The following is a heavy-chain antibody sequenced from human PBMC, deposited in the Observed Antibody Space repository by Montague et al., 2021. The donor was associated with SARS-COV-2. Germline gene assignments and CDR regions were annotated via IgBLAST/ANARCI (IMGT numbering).Heavy chain of an antibody. CDR2: IDWNDDK. D-gene: IGHD3-9*01. Sequence: PALVKPTQTLTLTCTFSGFSLSTSGMCVSWIRQPPGKALEWLARIDWNDDKYYSTPLKTRLTISNDTSKNQVVLTMTNMDPVDTATYYCARRTYDILTGYDYGMDVWGQGTTVTVSS. CDR1: GFSLSTSGMC. J-gene: IGHJ6*02. CDR3: ARRTYDILTGYDYGMDV. V-gene: IGHV2-70*11.